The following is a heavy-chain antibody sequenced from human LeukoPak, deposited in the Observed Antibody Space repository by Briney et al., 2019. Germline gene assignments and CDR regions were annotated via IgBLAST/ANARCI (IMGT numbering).Heavy chain of an antibody. J-gene: IGHJ6*02. CDR3: ARDQGLTAPPPYGLDV. V-gene: IGHV1-69*04. CDR1: GGTFSSSA. CDR2: IIPALNIT. D-gene: IGHD5-18*01. Sequence: SVKVSCKTSGGTFSSSAITWVRQAPGQGLEWMGRIIPALNITSYAQKFQGRVTITADTSTSTAYMELSSLRSEETAIYYCARDQGLTAPPPYGLDVWGHGTTDTVSS.